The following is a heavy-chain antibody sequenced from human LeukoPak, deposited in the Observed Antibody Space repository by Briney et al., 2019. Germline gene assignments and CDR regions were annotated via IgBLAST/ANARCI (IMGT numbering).Heavy chain of an antibody. Sequence: GGSLRLSCAASGFXFSTYAIHWVRQAPGKGLEFASAISSNGGSTFYADSVKGRFTISRDNSKDTLYLQMSSLRAEDTAVYYCVKSAYSGSYFSLDYWGQGTLVTVSS. CDR3: VKSAYSGSYFSLDY. V-gene: IGHV3-64D*09. D-gene: IGHD1-26*01. CDR1: GFXFSTYA. CDR2: ISSNGGST. J-gene: IGHJ4*02.